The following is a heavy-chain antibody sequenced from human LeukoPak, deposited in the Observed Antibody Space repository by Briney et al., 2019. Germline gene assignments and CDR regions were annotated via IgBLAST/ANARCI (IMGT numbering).Heavy chain of an antibody. CDR2: TNQDDSQI. D-gene: IGHD3-10*01. Sequence: GGSLRLSCAASVFTFNKYWMTWVRQAPGKGLEWVADTNQDDSQIYYLESVEGRFTITRGNPKNSLHLQMNSLRAEDTAIYFSARGYYYPGTYLSFFDYWGQGTLVTVSS. V-gene: IGHV3-7*01. J-gene: IGHJ4*02. CDR1: VFTFNKYW. CDR3: ARGYYYPGTYLSFFDY.